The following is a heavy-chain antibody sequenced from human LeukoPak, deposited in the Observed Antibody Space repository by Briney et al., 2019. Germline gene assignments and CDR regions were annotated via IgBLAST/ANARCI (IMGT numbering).Heavy chain of an antibody. CDR2: IFYSGST. Sequence: SETLSLTCSVSGDSISSSSYYWGWIRQPPGKGLEWIGSIFYSGSTYYNPSLKSRVTISVDTSKNQFSLKLSSVTAADTAVYYCARQATYCDILTGYLVGAFDIWGQGTMVTVSS. V-gene: IGHV4-39*01. J-gene: IGHJ3*02. CDR3: ARQATYCDILTGYLVGAFDI. CDR1: GDSISSSSYY. D-gene: IGHD3-9*01.